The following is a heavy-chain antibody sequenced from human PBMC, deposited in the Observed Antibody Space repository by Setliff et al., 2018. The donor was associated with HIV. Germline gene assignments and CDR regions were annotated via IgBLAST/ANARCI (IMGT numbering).Heavy chain of an antibody. CDR3: ARAGSMVRGVIISAIDI. V-gene: IGHV4-4*07. CDR1: DGSVSGYS. CDR2: IYTSGTT. D-gene: IGHD3-10*01. Sequence: SETLSLTCSVSDGSVSGYSWSWIRQPAGKGLEWIGRIYTSGTTNYNPSLKSRVTMSVDTSKNQFSLKLSSVTAADTAVYYCARAGSMVRGVIISAIDIWGQGTMVT. J-gene: IGHJ3*02.